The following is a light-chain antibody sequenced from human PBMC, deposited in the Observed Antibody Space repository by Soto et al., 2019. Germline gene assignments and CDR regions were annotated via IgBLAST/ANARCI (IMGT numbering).Light chain of an antibody. Sequence: DIQMTQSPSSLSASVGDRVTITCRASQSISSYLNWYQQKPGKAPRLLIYAASSLQSGVPSRFSGSASRTDFTLTISSLQAEEFETYYCQQSDSTPPFGSGKKVDIK. CDR1: QSISSY. V-gene: IGKV1-39*01. CDR3: QQSDSTPP. J-gene: IGKJ3*01. CDR2: AAS.